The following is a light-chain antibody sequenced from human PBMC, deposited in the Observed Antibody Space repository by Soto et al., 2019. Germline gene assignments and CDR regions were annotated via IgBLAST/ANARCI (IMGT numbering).Light chain of an antibody. V-gene: IGKV3-15*01. J-gene: IGKJ2*01. CDR1: QSVSSN. CDR3: QQYNNWPPYT. Sequence: EIVMTQSPATLSVSPGERATLSCRASQSVSSNLAWYQQKPGQAPRLLIYGSSTSATGIPARFSGSGSGTKLTLTISSLQSEDFAVYYCQQYNNWPPYTFGQGTKLEIK. CDR2: GSS.